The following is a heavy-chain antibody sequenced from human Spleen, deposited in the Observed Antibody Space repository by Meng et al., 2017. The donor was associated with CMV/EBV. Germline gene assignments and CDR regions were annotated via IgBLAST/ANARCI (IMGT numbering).Heavy chain of an antibody. CDR3: ARGGLVKDY. Sequence: HVQLQPSRPGLVKPSPTLSLTRSISGDSAASNSAAWNWIWQPPSRGLEWLGRTYNSSKWYNDYAVSVKSRITINPDKSKNQFSLKLSSVTAADTAVYYCARGGLVKDYWGQGTLVTVSS. CDR2: TYNSSKWYN. J-gene: IGHJ4*02. CDR1: GDSAASNSAA. V-gene: IGHV6-1*02. D-gene: IGHD3/OR15-3a*01.